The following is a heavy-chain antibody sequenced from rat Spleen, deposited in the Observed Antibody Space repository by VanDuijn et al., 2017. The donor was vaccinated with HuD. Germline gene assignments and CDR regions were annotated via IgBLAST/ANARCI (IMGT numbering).Heavy chain of an antibody. CDR2: INSGGVNT. D-gene: IGHD1-5*01. J-gene: IGHJ2*01. CDR3: ARHWRYNSPFDY. V-gene: IGHV5S13*01. Sequence: EVQLVESGGALVQPGGSLKLSCVASGFTFNNYWMTWIRQAPGKGLEWVASINSGGVNTYYRDSVKGRFTISRDNAKNTQYLQMDSLRSEDTATYYCARHWRYNSPFDYWGQGVMVTVSS. CDR1: GFTFNNYW.